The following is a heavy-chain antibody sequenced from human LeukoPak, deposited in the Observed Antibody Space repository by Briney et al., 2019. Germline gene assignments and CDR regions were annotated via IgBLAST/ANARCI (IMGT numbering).Heavy chain of an antibody. D-gene: IGHD2-15*01. CDR2: IIPILGIA. CDR1: GGTFSSYA. J-gene: IGHJ5*02. Sequence: SVKVSCKASGGTFSSYAISWVRQAPGRGLEWMGRIIPILGIANYAQKFQGRVTITANKSTSTAYMELSSLRSEDTAVYYCARDNGMHTNIVVVVAATPIAWFDPWGQGTLVTVSS. V-gene: IGHV1-69*04. CDR3: ARDNGMHTNIVVVVAATPIAWFDP.